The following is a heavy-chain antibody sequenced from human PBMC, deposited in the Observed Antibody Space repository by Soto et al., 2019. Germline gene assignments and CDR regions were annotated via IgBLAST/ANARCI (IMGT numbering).Heavy chain of an antibody. Sequence: SETLSLTCAVSGGSISSGGYSWSWIRQPPGKGLEWSGYIYHSGSTYYNPSLKSRVTISVDRSKNQFSLKLSSVTAADTAVYYCARVPGPWGQGTLVTVSS. CDR3: ARVPGP. V-gene: IGHV4-30-2*01. CDR2: IYHSGST. J-gene: IGHJ5*02. CDR1: GGSISSGGYS.